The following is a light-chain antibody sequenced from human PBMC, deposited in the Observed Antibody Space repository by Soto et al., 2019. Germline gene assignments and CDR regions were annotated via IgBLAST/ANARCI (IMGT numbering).Light chain of an antibody. Sequence: QSALTQPPSASGTPGQRVTISCSGSSSNIESNTVNWYQQLPGTAPKLLIYSNNQRPSGVPDRFSGSKSGISASLAISGLQSEDEADYYCAAWDDSLNGPVFGGGTKLTVL. V-gene: IGLV1-44*01. CDR3: AAWDDSLNGPV. CDR1: SSNIESNT. J-gene: IGLJ2*01. CDR2: SNN.